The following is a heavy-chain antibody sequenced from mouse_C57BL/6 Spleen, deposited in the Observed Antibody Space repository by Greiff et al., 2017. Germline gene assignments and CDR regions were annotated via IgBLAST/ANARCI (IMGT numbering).Heavy chain of an antibody. CDR1: GYAFSSSW. CDR3: TVYSSYVPWFAY. D-gene: IGHD2-5*01. CDR2: IYPGDGDT. Sequence: VKLQESGPELVKPGASVKISCKASGYAFSSSWMNWVKQRPGKGLEWIGRIYPGDGDTNYNGKFKGKATLTADKSSSTAYMQLSSLTSEDSAVXFCTVYSSYVPWFAYWGQGTLVTVSA. V-gene: IGHV1-82*01. J-gene: IGHJ3*01.